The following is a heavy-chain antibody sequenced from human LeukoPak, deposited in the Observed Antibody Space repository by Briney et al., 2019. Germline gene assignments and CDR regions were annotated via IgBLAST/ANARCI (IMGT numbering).Heavy chain of an antibody. Sequence: GGSLRLSCAASGFTFSSDWMHWVRQVLGKGLVWVSRINTDGSFTGYVDSVKGRFTISRDNAKNSLYLQMNSLRAEDTAVYYCARLLWFGGFFQHWGQGTLVTVSS. CDR3: ARLLWFGGFFQH. J-gene: IGHJ1*01. D-gene: IGHD3-10*01. V-gene: IGHV3-74*01. CDR1: GFTFSSDW. CDR2: INTDGSFT.